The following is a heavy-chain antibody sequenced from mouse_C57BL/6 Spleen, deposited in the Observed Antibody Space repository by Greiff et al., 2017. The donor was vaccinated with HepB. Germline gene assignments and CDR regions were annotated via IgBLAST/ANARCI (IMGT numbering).Heavy chain of an antibody. D-gene: IGHD3-2*02. CDR1: GFSLTSYG. V-gene: IGHV2-6-1*01. CDR3: ARHEKTAQAAMDY. J-gene: IGHJ4*01. Sequence: VKLQESGPGLVAPSQSLSITCTVSGFSLTSYGVHWVRQPPGKGLEWLVVIWSDGSTTYNSALKSRLSISKDNSKSQVFLKMNSLQTDDTAMYYCARHEKTAQAAMDYWGQGTSVTVSS. CDR2: IWSDGST.